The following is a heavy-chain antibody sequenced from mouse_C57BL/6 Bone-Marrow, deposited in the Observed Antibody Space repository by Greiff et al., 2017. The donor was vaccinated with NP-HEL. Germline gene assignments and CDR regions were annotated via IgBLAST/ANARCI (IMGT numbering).Heavy chain of an antibody. CDR2: IRNKANGYTT. J-gene: IGHJ2*01. Sequence: EVKLMESGGGLVQPGGSLSLSCAASGFTFTDYYMSWVRQPPGKALEWLGFIRNKANGYTTEYSASVKGRFTISRDNSQSILYLQMNALGAEDSATYYCARYDGSSYFDYWGQGTTLTVSS. CDR3: ARYDGSSYFDY. D-gene: IGHD1-1*01. CDR1: GFTFTDYY. V-gene: IGHV7-3*01.